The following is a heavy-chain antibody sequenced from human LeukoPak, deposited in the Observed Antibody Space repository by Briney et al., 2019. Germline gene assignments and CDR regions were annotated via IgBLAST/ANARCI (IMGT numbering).Heavy chain of an antibody. CDR2: ISGSGGST. V-gene: IGHV3-23*01. CDR3: ARDHCSSTSCHYYYGMDV. CDR1: GFTFNNYA. J-gene: IGHJ6*02. D-gene: IGHD2-2*01. Sequence: GGSLRLSCVASGFTFNNYAMSWVRQAPGKGLEWVSAISGSGGSTYYADSVKGRFTISRDNAKNSLYLQMNSLRAEDTAVYYCARDHCSSTSCHYYYGMDVWGQGTTVTVSS.